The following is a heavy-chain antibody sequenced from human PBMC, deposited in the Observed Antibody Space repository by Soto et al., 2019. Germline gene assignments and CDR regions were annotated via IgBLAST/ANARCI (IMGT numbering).Heavy chain of an antibody. CDR1: GGTFSSYA. CDR2: IIPIFGIA. D-gene: IGHD3-3*01. V-gene: IGHV1-69*01. J-gene: IGHJ6*02. CDR3: ARALGMDNRYYCYGMDV. Sequence: QVQLVQSGAEVKKPGSSVKVSCKASGGTFSSYAISWVRQAPGQGLEWMGGIIPIFGIASYAQKFQGRVTITADESTGTAYMELSSLRSEDAAVYYCARALGMDNRYYCYGMDVWGQGTTVTVSS.